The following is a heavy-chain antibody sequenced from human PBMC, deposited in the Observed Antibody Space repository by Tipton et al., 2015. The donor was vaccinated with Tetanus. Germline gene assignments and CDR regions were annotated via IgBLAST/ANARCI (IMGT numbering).Heavy chain of an antibody. CDR2: IYYSGST. J-gene: IGHJ3*01. CDR3: ARRSYCSSSRCFDAFDL. CDR1: GGSINNYY. V-gene: IGHV4-59*01. D-gene: IGHD2-2*01. Sequence: TLSLTCTVSGGSINNYYWSWIRQPPGKGLEWIGYIYYSGSTNYNPSLKSRVTISVDTSKNQFSLKLSSVTAADTAVYYCARRSYCSSSRCFDAFDLWGQGTMVTVSS.